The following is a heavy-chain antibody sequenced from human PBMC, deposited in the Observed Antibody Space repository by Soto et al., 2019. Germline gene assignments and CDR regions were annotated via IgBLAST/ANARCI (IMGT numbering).Heavy chain of an antibody. J-gene: IGHJ4*02. CDR2: ISAYNGNT. V-gene: IGHV1-18*04. CDR3: ARVRSTTTPFDY. Sequence: EASVKVSCKASGYTFTSYGISWVRQAPGQGLEWMGWISAYNGNTNYAQKLQGRVTMTTDTSTSTAYMELRSLRSDDTAVYYCARVRSTTTPFDYWGQGALVTVSS. CDR1: GYTFTSYG. D-gene: IGHD1-1*01.